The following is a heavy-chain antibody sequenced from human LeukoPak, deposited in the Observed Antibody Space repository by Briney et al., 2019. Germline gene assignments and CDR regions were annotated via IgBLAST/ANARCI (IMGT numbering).Heavy chain of an antibody. D-gene: IGHD3-22*01. J-gene: IGHJ4*02. Sequence: GGSLKLSCAASGFTFSDYYMSWLRQAPGKGLEWVSYISSSGSTIYYADSVKGRFTISRDNAKHSLYLQMNSLRAEDTAVYYCARPPGSSGYYYPFDYWGQGTLVTVSS. V-gene: IGHV3-11*04. CDR1: GFTFSDYY. CDR3: ARPPGSSGYYYPFDY. CDR2: ISSSGSTI.